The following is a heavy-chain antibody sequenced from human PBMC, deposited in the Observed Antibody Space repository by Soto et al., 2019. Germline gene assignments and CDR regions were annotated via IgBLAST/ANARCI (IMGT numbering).Heavy chain of an antibody. J-gene: IGHJ4*02. Sequence: ASVKVSCKASGYTFTSYAMHWVRQAPGQRLEWMGWINAGNGNTKYSQKFQGRVTITRDTSASTAYMELSSLRSEDTAVYYCARDLDTAMATGYWGQGTLVTVSS. D-gene: IGHD5-18*01. V-gene: IGHV1-3*01. CDR1: GYTFTSYA. CDR2: INAGNGNT. CDR3: ARDLDTAMATGY.